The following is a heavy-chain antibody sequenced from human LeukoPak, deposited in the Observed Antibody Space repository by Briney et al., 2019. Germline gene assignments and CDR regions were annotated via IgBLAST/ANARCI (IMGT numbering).Heavy chain of an antibody. CDR3: ARGMYYYDTAGHYNRYYFDC. D-gene: IGHD3-22*01. CDR1: GFTVNSNY. V-gene: IGHV3-66*01. CDR2: IYSGGSI. Sequence: GGSLRLSCAASGFTVNSNYMSWVRQTPGKGLEWVAVIYSGGSIYYADSAKGRFTISRDNSKNTVFLQMNSLRAEDTAVYYCARGMYYYDTAGHYNRYYFDCWGQGTLVTVSS. J-gene: IGHJ4*02.